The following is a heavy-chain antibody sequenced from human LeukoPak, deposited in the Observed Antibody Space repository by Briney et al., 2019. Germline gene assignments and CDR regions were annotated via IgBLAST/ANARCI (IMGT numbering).Heavy chain of an antibody. D-gene: IGHD1-26*01. Sequence: SETLSLTCTVSGGSISSSSYYWGWIRQPPGKGLEWIGSIYYSGSTFYNPSLKSRVTISVDTSKNQFSLKLSSVTAADTAMYYCARDMVGASGSRFDPWGQGTLVTVSS. V-gene: IGHV4-39*07. CDR1: GGSISSSSYY. J-gene: IGHJ5*02. CDR3: ARDMVGASGSRFDP. CDR2: IYYSGST.